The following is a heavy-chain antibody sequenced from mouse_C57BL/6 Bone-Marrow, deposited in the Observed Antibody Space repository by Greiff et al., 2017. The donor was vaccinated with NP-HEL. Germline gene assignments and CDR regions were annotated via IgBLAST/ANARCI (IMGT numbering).Heavy chain of an antibody. CDR3: ARPIYYGYDEHWYFDV. D-gene: IGHD2-2*01. J-gene: IGHJ1*03. V-gene: IGHV5-16*01. Sequence: EVKLVESEGGLVQPGSSMKLSCTASGFTFSDYYMAWVRQVPEKGLEWVANINYDGSSTYYLDSLKSRFIISRDNAKNILYLQMSSLKSEDTATYYCARPIYYGYDEHWYFDVWGTGTTVTVSS. CDR2: INYDGSST. CDR1: GFTFSDYY.